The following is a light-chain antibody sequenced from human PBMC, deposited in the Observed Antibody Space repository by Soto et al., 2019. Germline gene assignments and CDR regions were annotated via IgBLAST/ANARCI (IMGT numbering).Light chain of an antibody. J-gene: IGKJ5*01. CDR2: AAF. CDR3: QQSYSLIT. CDR1: QTISSW. V-gene: IGKV1-39*01. Sequence: DIQMTQSPSTLSGSVGDRVTITCRASQTISSWLAWYQHKPGKAPRLLIYAAFSFQSGVPSRFSCTGSGTDFSLTINGLQPEDFATYYCQQSYSLITFGQGTRLEIK.